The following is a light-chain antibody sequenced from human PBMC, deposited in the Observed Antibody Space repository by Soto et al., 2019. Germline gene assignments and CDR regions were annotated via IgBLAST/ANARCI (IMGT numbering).Light chain of an antibody. J-gene: IGKJ3*01. CDR1: QSVSTD. V-gene: IGKV3-15*01. CDR2: GAS. CDR3: HQYNDWPRFT. Sequence: EIVMTQSPATLSVSPGERATLSCRASQSVSTDLAWYQQKPGQAPRRLIYGASTRATGIPARFSGSGSGTAFTLTINSLQSEDLAVYYCHQYNDWPRFTFGTRTKVDIK.